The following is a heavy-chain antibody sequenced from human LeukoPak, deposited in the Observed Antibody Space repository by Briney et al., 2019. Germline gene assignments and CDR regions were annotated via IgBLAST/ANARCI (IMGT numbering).Heavy chain of an antibody. CDR2: INPLTGST. V-gene: IGHV1-2*02. Sequence: ASVKVSCKASGYTFTDYYIHWVRQAPGQGLEWVGWINPLTGSTGYAQKFQGRVTMTRDTSISTTYVELARLRSDDTAVYFCAGYTEVLGRHFDFWGQGTPVTVFS. CDR1: GYTFTDYY. J-gene: IGHJ4*02. D-gene: IGHD1-1*01. CDR3: AGYTEVLGRHFDF.